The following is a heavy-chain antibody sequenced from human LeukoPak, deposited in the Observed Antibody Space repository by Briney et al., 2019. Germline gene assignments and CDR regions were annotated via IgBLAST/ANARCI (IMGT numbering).Heavy chain of an antibody. Sequence: ASVKVSCKASGYTFTDFYMLWVRQAPGQGLEWMGWINPNSGGTDYAQKFQGRVTMSADTSTSTAYMGLRSLRSDDTAVYYCAFTMVRGVISLYYFDFWGQGTLVTVSS. CDR1: GYTFTDFY. CDR3: AFTMVRGVISLYYFDF. D-gene: IGHD3-10*01. V-gene: IGHV1-2*02. J-gene: IGHJ4*02. CDR2: INPNSGGT.